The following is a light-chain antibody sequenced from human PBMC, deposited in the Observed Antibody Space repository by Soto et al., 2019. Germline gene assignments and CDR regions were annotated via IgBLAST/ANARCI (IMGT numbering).Light chain of an antibody. CDR1: SSDIGGYKH. V-gene: IGLV2-14*01. Sequence: QSALTQPGSVSGSPGQSISISCTGTSSDIGGYKHVSWYQQHPGKAPKLMIYDVSSRPSGVSNRFSGSKSGNTASLIISGLQAEDEVDYYCTSYTSFNLYVFGTGTKLTVL. CDR2: DVS. CDR3: TSYTSFNLYV. J-gene: IGLJ1*01.